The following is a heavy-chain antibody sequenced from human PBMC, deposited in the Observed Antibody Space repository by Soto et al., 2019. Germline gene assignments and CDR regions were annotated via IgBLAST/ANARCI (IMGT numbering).Heavy chain of an antibody. D-gene: IGHD3-22*01. J-gene: IGHJ4*02. V-gene: IGHV3-30*03. CDR2: ISSDGSKK. CDR1: GFTFSSYG. CDR3: QSYYDSGGYYYDY. Sequence: QVQLVESGGGVVQPGRSLRLSCAASGFTFSSYGIHWVRQAPGKGLEWVAVISSDGSKKYYADSVKGRFTISRDNSKSTLYLQMNSLRAEDTAVYYCQSYYDSGGYYYDYWGQGTLVTVSS.